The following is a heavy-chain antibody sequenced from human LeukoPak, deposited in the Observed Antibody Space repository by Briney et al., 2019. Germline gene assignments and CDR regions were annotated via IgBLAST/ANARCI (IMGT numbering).Heavy chain of an antibody. V-gene: IGHV4-34*01. CDR3: ARGDYDILTGSANAWFDP. J-gene: IGHJ5*02. D-gene: IGHD3-9*01. CDR1: SVSFSGYY. CDR2: INDSGST. Sequence: PSETLSLTCAVYSVSFSGYYWSWIRQPPGKGLEWIGDINDSGSTNYNPSVKSRVTISVDTSKNQFSLKLSSVTAADTAVYYCARGDYDILTGSANAWFDPWGQGTLVTVSS.